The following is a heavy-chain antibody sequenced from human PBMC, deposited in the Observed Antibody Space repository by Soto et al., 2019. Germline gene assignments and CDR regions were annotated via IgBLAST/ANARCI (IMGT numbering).Heavy chain of an antibody. D-gene: IGHD6-19*01. J-gene: IGHJ4*02. CDR1: GYTFTNYA. Sequence: ASVKVSCKASGYTFTNYARHWVRQAPGQRLEWMGWINGGNGNTKYSQKFQDRVTITRDTSASKAYMELSRLRSEDTAVYYCARDGAVAGTINFDYCGQGTLVTVSS. CDR2: INGGNGNT. V-gene: IGHV1-3*01. CDR3: ARDGAVAGTINFDY.